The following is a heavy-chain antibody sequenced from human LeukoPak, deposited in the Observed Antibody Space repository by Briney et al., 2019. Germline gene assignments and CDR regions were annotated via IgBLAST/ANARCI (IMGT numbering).Heavy chain of an antibody. CDR1: GFTFSRYW. V-gene: IGHV3-7*01. D-gene: IGHD2-2*01. CDR3: ARDGAPDAHCSSSSCAIR. Sequence: GGSLRLSCAASGFTFSRYWMSWVRQAPGKGLEWVANINQDGSQKYYVDSVKGRFTISRDNAKNSLFLQMNSLRAEDTAVYYCARDGAPDAHCSSSSCAIRWGQGTLVTVSS. CDR2: INQDGSQK. J-gene: IGHJ4*02.